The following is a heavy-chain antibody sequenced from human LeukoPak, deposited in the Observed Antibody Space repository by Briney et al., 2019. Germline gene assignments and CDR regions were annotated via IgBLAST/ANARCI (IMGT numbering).Heavy chain of an antibody. V-gene: IGHV3-20*04. CDR3: ARLTTYYYDSSAYYYFDY. Sequence: GGSLRLSCAASGFTFDDYGMSWVRQAPGKGLEWVSGINWNGGSTGYADSVKGRFTISRDNAKNSLYLQMNSLRAEDTAVYYCARLTTYYYDSSAYYYFDYWGQGTLVTVSS. CDR1: GFTFDDYG. D-gene: IGHD3-22*01. CDR2: INWNGGST. J-gene: IGHJ4*02.